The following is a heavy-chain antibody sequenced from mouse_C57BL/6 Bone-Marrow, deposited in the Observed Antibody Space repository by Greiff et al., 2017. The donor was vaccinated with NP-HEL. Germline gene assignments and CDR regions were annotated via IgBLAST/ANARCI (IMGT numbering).Heavy chain of an antibody. V-gene: IGHV1-42*01. CDR3: ANLHSDY. CDR2: INPSTGGT. CDR1: GYSFTGYY. J-gene: IGHJ2*01. Sequence: EVQLQQSGPELVKPGASVKISCKASGYSFTGYYMNWVKQSPEKSLEWIGEINPSTGGTTYNQKFKAKATLTVDKSSSTAYMQLKSLTSEDSAVYYCANLHSDYRGEGTTLTVSP. D-gene: IGHD2-1*01.